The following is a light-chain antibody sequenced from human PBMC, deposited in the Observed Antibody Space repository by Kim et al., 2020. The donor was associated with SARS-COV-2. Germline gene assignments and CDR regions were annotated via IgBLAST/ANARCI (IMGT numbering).Light chain of an antibody. J-gene: IGLJ3*02. CDR2: EVT. CDR1: SNDVGGHDF. Sequence: QSALTQPPSASGSPGQSVTISCTGTSNDVGGHDFVSWYQQHPGKAPKLMIYEVTKRPSGVPDRFSGSKSGNTASLTVSGLQAEDEADYYCSSYAGTRNLVFGGGTQLTVL. V-gene: IGLV2-8*01. CDR3: SSYAGTRNLV.